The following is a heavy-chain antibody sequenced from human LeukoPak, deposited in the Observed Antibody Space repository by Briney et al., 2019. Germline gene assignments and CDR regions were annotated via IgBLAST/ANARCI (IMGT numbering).Heavy chain of an antibody. J-gene: IGHJ6*03. CDR3: ARHGLKYGSDTGYYYYMDV. D-gene: IGHD3-10*01. V-gene: IGHV4-34*01. Sequence: SETLSLTCSVYSGSFSGYYWSWIRQPPGKGLEWIGSIDYSGSTYYNPSLRSRVTVYVDPSNNQISLKLSSVTAADTAVFYCARHGLKYGSDTGYYYYMDVWGKGTTVTISS. CDR2: IDYSGST. CDR1: SGSFSGYY.